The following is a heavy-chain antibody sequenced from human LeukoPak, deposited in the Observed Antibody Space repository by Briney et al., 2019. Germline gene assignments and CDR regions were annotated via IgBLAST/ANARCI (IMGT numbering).Heavy chain of an antibody. Sequence: KPGGSLILSCAASGSTFSSYSMNWVRQAPGKGLEWVSSISNSGSYIFHADSVKGRFTISRDNAKNSLYLQMNSLRAEDTAVYYCAREGPINNGDLDYWGQGTLVTVSS. CDR2: ISNSGSYI. J-gene: IGHJ4*02. CDR3: AREGPINNGDLDY. V-gene: IGHV3-21*01. CDR1: GSTFSSYS. D-gene: IGHD1/OR15-1a*01.